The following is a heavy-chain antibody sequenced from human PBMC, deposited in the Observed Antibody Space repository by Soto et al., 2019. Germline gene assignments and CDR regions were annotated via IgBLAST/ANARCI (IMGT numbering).Heavy chain of an antibody. CDR1: GFIFDSYA. CDR3: TKSADSAGRGVDF. D-gene: IGHD3-10*01. V-gene: IGHV3-48*02. J-gene: IGHJ4*02. Sequence: QPRGSLRLSCVAYGFIFDSYAMNWVRQAPGKGLELVSYISPGGDRIYYAESLKGRITISRDNARNSLSLQMNILSDEDTAVYYCTKSADSAGRGVDFWGQGTLVTVSS. CDR2: ISPGGDRI.